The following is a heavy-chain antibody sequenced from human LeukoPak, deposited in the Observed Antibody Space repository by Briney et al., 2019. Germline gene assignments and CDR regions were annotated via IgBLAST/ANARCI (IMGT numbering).Heavy chain of an antibody. D-gene: IGHD3-16*01. V-gene: IGHV3-7*03. CDR1: GSTFSFYW. Sequence: TGGSLRLSCAASGSTFSFYWMTWVRQAPGKGLEWVANIKPDGSQKYCADSLKGRCTISRDNTRNTLDLQVNSLRPEDTAVYYCARENYFSFDYWGQGALVTVSS. CDR2: IKPDGSQK. CDR3: ARENYFSFDY. J-gene: IGHJ4*02.